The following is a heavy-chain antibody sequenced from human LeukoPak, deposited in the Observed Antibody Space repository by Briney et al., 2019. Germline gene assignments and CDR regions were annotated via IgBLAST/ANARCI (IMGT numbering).Heavy chain of an antibody. D-gene: IGHD1-1*01. J-gene: IGHJ4*02. V-gene: IGHV4-34*01. Sequence: SETLSLTCAVYGGSFSGYCWSWIRQPPGKGLEWIGEINHSGSTNYNPSLKSRVTISVDTSKNQFSLKLSSVTAADTAVYYCARRPFTTGTTLFSFDYWGQGTLVTVSS. CDR1: GGSFSGYC. CDR3: ARRPFTTGTTLFSFDY. CDR2: INHSGST.